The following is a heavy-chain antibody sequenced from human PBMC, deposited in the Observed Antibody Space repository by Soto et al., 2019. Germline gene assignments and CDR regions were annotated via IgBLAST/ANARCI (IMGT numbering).Heavy chain of an antibody. CDR1: GFTFSSYA. D-gene: IGHD3-3*01. V-gene: IGHV3-23*01. J-gene: IGHJ6*02. CDR3: AKITLRFLEWLSRDYYGMDV. Sequence: GGSLRLSCAASGFTFSSYAMSWVRQAPGKGLEWVSAISGSGGSTYYADAVKGRFTISRDNSKNTLYLQMNSLRAEDTAVYYCAKITLRFLEWLSRDYYGMDVWGQGTTVTVSS. CDR2: ISGSGGST.